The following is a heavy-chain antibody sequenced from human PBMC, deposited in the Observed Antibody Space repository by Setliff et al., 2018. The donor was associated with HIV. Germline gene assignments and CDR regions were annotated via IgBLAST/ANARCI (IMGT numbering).Heavy chain of an antibody. Sequence: GGSLRLSCAASGFTFSSYAMSWVRQAPGKGLEWVSVIYSGGSTTYYADSVKGRFTISRDNSKNTLYLQMNSLRAGDTAIYYCAKDQVGYSYGHYYYYMDVWGKGTTVTVSS. V-gene: IGHV3-23*03. CDR1: GFTFSSYA. D-gene: IGHD5-18*01. CDR2: IYSGGSTT. J-gene: IGHJ6*03. CDR3: AKDQVGYSYGHYYYYMDV.